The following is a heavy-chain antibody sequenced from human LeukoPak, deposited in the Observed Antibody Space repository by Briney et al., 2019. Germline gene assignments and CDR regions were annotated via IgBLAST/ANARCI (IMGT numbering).Heavy chain of an antibody. J-gene: IGHJ4*02. CDR3: ARDFPIYDILTGHLPIPY. Sequence: ASVKVSCKASGYTFTGYYMHWVRQAPGQGLEWMGWINPNSGGTNYAQKFQGRVTMTRDTSISTAYMELSRLRSDDTAVYYCARDFPIYDILTGHLPIPYWGQGTLVTVSS. V-gene: IGHV1-2*02. CDR2: INPNSGGT. CDR1: GYTFTGYY. D-gene: IGHD3-9*01.